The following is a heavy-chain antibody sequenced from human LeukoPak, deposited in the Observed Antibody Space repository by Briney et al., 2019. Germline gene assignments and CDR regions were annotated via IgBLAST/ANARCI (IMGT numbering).Heavy chain of an antibody. CDR3: ARVDSGSYYYFDY. D-gene: IGHD1-26*01. CDR1: GGSISSGGYY. Sequence: SQTLSLTCTVSGGSISSGGYYWSCIRQPPGKGLEWIGYIYHSGSTYYNPSLKSRVTISVDRSKNQFSLKLSSVTAADTAVYYCARVDSGSYYYFDYWGQGTLVTVSS. J-gene: IGHJ4*02. V-gene: IGHV4-30-2*01. CDR2: IYHSGST.